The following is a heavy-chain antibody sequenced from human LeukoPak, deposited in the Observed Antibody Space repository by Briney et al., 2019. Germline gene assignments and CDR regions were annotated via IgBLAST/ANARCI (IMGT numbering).Heavy chain of an antibody. J-gene: IGHJ5*02. Sequence: GGSLRLSCTASGFIFNNFGLMWVRQAPGKGLEWVSAISNDGGGTTYADFVKGRFTISRDNSKNTLFLQMNSLRAEDTALYCCAKGSSGYFADLWGQGTLVTVSS. CDR1: GFIFNNFG. D-gene: IGHD3-22*01. V-gene: IGHV3-23*01. CDR3: AKGSSGYFADL. CDR2: ISNDGGGT.